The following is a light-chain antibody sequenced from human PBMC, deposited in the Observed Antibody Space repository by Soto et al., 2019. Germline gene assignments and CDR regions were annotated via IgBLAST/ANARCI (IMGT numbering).Light chain of an antibody. Sequence: EIVLTQSPGTLSLSPGERATLSCRASQSVSSSYLAWYQQKPGQAPRLLIYGASSRAPGIPARFSGGGSGTDFTLTISSLEPEDFGVYYCQQRHNWPITFGQGTRLEIK. CDR1: QSVSSSY. CDR3: QQRHNWPIT. V-gene: IGKV3D-20*02. J-gene: IGKJ5*01. CDR2: GAS.